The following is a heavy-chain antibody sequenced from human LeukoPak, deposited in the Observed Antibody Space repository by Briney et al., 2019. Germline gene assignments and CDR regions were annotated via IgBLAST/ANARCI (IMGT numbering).Heavy chain of an antibody. Sequence: PGGSLRLSCAASGFTFDDYAMHWVRQAPGKGLEWVSGISWNSGSIGYADSVKGRFTISRDNAKNTLYLQMNNLRAEDTAVYYCAREAYYYGSGSYSSIDYWGQGTLVTVSS. CDR3: AREAYYYGSGSYSSIDY. V-gene: IGHV3-9*01. CDR2: ISWNSGSI. J-gene: IGHJ4*02. D-gene: IGHD3-10*01. CDR1: GFTFDDYA.